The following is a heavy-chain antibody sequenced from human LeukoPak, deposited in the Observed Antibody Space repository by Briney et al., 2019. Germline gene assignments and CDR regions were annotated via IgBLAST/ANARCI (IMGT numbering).Heavy chain of an antibody. D-gene: IGHD3-22*01. V-gene: IGHV4-59*08. CDR3: AASSKYYYVAFGY. CDR2: ISNTGST. J-gene: IGHJ4*02. Sequence: SGTLSLTCTVSGVSISSYSWSWIRQPPGKGLEWIGYISNTGSTNYNPSLKSRVTISVDTSKNQFSLRLSSVTAADTAVYYCAASSKYYYVAFGYWGQGTLVTVSS. CDR1: GVSISSYS.